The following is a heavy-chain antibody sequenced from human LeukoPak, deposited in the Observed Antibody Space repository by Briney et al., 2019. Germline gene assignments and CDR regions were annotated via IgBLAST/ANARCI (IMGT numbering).Heavy chain of an antibody. Sequence: SETLSLTCTVSGGSISSSSYYWGWIRQPPGKGLEWIGSIYYSGSTYYNPSLKSRVTISVDTSKNQFSLKLSSVTAADTAVYYCATGSSWYGYYFDYWGQGTLVTVSS. V-gene: IGHV4-39*07. CDR1: GGSISSSSYY. CDR2: IYYSGST. D-gene: IGHD6-13*01. CDR3: ATGSSWYGYYFDY. J-gene: IGHJ4*02.